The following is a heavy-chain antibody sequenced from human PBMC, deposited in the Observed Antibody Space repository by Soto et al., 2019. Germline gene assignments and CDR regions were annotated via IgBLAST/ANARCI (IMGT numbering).Heavy chain of an antibody. J-gene: IGHJ6*02. CDR1: GGTFSNYA. V-gene: IGHV1-69*01. D-gene: IGHD6-19*01. Sequence: QVQLVQSGAEVKKPGSSVKVSCKASGGTFSNYAFSWVRQAPGQGLEWMGGNNPIFGTPNYAQKFKGRLTIIADESASTVYMELSSLRSDDTAVYYCSKDTYSSGWDRHYYYGMDVWGQGTTVTVSS. CDR3: SKDTYSSGWDRHYYYGMDV. CDR2: NNPIFGTP.